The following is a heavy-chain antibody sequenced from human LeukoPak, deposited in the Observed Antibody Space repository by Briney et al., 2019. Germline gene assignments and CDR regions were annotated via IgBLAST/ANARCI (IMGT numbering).Heavy chain of an antibody. J-gene: IGHJ4*02. V-gene: IGHV3-23*01. Sequence: PGGSLRLSCAASGFTFSSYAMSWVRRSPGKGLEWVAAISGSGGSTYYADSVKGRFTISRDNSKNTLYLQMNSLRAEDTAVYYCAKDLRDSSGYYPTYFDYWGQGTLVTVSS. D-gene: IGHD3-22*01. CDR2: ISGSGGST. CDR1: GFTFSSYA. CDR3: AKDLRDSSGYYPTYFDY.